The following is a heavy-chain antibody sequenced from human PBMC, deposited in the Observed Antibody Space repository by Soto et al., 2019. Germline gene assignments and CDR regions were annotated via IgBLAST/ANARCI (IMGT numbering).Heavy chain of an antibody. CDR2: IRSRAYGETT. CDR1: GLTFYDYA. Sequence: PGCSLRLSCTASGLTFYDYAMSWFRKATGKGLEWVGFIRSRAYGETTEYAASVNDRFTISRDDSKSIAYLQMNSLKIEDTAVYYCTIVGAIYYYYYGMAVWGQGTTVTVSS. D-gene: IGHD1-26*01. CDR3: TIVGAIYYYYYGMAV. V-gene: IGHV3-49*03. J-gene: IGHJ6*02.